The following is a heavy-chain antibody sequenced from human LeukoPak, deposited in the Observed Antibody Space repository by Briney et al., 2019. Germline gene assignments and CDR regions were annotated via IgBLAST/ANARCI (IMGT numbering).Heavy chain of an antibody. Sequence: GRSLRLSCAASGFTFSSYAMHWVRQAPGKGLEWVAVISYDGSNKYYADSVKGRFTISRDNSKNTLYLQMNSLRAEDTAVYYCARERGAVTSYYYYYYMDVWGKGTTVTISS. CDR1: GFTFSSYA. D-gene: IGHD4-17*01. J-gene: IGHJ6*03. V-gene: IGHV3-30*04. CDR3: ARERGAVTSYYYYYYMDV. CDR2: ISYDGSNK.